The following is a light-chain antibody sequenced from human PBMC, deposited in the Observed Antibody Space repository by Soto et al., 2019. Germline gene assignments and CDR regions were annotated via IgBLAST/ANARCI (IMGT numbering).Light chain of an antibody. CDR3: QQYSNWPPIT. V-gene: IGKV3-15*01. CDR2: DTS. Sequence: EMVMTQSPATLSVSLGERATLPCRASQSVSSKLAWYQQKPGQAPRLLIYDTSTRATGIPARFSGSGSGTEFTLTISSLQSEDFAVYYCQQYSNWPPITFGQGTRLEIK. CDR1: QSVSSK. J-gene: IGKJ5*01.